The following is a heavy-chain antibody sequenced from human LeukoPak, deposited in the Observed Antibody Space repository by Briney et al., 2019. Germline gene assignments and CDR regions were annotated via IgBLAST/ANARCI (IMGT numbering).Heavy chain of an antibody. D-gene: IGHD6-19*01. CDR1: GFTFSTYW. V-gene: IGHV3-23*01. CDR2: ISGSGGST. J-gene: IGHJ5*02. Sequence: GGSLRLSCAASGFTFSTYWMHWVRQAPGKGLEWVSAISGSGGSTYYADSVKGRFTISRDNSKNTLYLQMNSLRAEDTAVYYCAKDKAVAGPPNWFDPWGQGTLVTGSS. CDR3: AKDKAVAGPPNWFDP.